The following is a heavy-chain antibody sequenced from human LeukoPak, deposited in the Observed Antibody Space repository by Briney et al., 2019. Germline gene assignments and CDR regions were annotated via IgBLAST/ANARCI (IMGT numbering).Heavy chain of an antibody. CDR2: INPNSGGT. J-gene: IGHJ4*02. CDR3: ARDFMVRGVTTPDY. V-gene: IGHV1-2*02. Sequence: ASVKVSCKASGYTFTSYPMHWVRQAPGQGLEGMGWINPNSGGTNYARKFQGRVSMTRDTSISTAYMEMNILRYDDTAVYYCARDFMVRGVTTPDYWGREPWSPSPQ. CDR1: GYTFTSYP. D-gene: IGHD3-10*01.